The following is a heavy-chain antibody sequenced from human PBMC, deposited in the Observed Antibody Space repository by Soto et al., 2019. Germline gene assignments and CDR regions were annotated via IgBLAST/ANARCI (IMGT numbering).Heavy chain of an antibody. CDR3: ARYCSSTSCDHYLDY. CDR1: GYSFTNYD. V-gene: IGHV1-18*01. CDR2: ISPYNGDT. Sequence: GASVKVSCKASGYSFTNYDISWVRQAPGQGLEWMGWISPYNGDTNYAQKLQGRVTMTTDTSTSTAYMELRSLRSDDTAVYYCARYCSSTSCDHYLDYWGQGTLVTVSS. J-gene: IGHJ4*02. D-gene: IGHD2-2*01.